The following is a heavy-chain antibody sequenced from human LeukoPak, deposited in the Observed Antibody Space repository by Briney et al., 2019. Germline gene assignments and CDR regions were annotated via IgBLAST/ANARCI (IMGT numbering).Heavy chain of an antibody. Sequence: ASVKVSCKASGYTFTSYDINWVRPATGQGLEWMGWMNPNSGNTGYAQKFQGRVTITRNTSISTAYMELSSLRSEDTAVYYCARGGKQQLVLNYYYYMDVWGKGTTVTVSS. V-gene: IGHV1-8*03. CDR2: MNPNSGNT. CDR1: GYTFTSYD. D-gene: IGHD6-13*01. CDR3: ARGGKQQLVLNYYYYMDV. J-gene: IGHJ6*03.